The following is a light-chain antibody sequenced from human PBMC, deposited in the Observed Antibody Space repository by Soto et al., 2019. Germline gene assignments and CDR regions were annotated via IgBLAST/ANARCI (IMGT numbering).Light chain of an antibody. Sequence: QSALTQPASVSGSPGQSITISCTGTSSDVGAYNYVCWYQQRPGKAPKLMIYEVSNRPSGVSNRFSGSKSGNTASLTISGLQTEDEADYYCSSYTSSSTLYVFGTGTKVTVL. J-gene: IGLJ1*01. CDR2: EVS. CDR1: SSDVGAYNY. CDR3: SSYTSSSTLYV. V-gene: IGLV2-14*01.